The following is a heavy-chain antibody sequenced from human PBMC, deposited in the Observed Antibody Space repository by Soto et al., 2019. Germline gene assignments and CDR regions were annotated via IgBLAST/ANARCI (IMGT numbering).Heavy chain of an antibody. J-gene: IGHJ4*02. CDR2: VNAGNGNT. Sequence: ASVKVSCKANGYRFTSYAMHWVRQAPGQRLEWMGWVNAGNGNTKYSQKFQGRVTITRDTSASTAYMELNSLKIDDTAVYYCTSRRDWTAVDPLDYWGLGTLVTVSS. D-gene: IGHD5-18*01. CDR3: TSRRDWTAVDPLDY. CDR1: GYRFTSYA. V-gene: IGHV1-3*01.